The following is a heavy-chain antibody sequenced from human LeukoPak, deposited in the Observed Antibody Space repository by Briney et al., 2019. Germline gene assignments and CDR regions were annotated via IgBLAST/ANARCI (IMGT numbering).Heavy chain of an antibody. CDR1: GYTFTSYG. CDR3: ARESGRRLLWFGEFGSHNWFDP. J-gene: IGHJ5*02. V-gene: IGHV1-69*13. D-gene: IGHD3-10*01. CDR2: IIPIFGTA. Sequence: GASVKVSCKASGYTFTSYGISWVRQAPGQGLEWMGGIIPIFGTANYAQKFQGRVTITADESTSTAYMELSSLRSEDTAVYYCARESGRRLLWFGEFGSHNWFDPWGQGTLVTVSS.